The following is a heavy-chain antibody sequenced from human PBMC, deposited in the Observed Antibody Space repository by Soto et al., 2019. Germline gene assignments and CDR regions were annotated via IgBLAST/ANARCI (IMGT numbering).Heavy chain of an antibody. CDR1: GYTFTSYY. CDR3: ARDRGRHSAYYYFDY. Sequence: QVQLVQSGAEVKKPGASVKVSCKASGYTFTSYYMHWVRQAPGQGLEWMGIINPSGGSTSYAQKFQGRVTMTRDTSTSTVYMELSSLRSEDTAVYYCARDRGRHSAYYYFDYWGQGTLVTVSS. V-gene: IGHV1-46*01. J-gene: IGHJ4*02. D-gene: IGHD2-8*01. CDR2: INPSGGST.